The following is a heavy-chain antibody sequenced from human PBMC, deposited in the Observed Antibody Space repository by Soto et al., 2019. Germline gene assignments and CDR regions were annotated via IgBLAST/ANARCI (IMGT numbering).Heavy chain of an antibody. V-gene: IGHV1-69*13. CDR1: GGTFSSYA. D-gene: IGHD3-16*02. CDR2: IIPIFGTA. Sequence: SVKVSCKASGGTFSSYAISWVRQAPGQGLEWMGGIIPIFGTANYAQKFQGRVTITADESTSTAYMELSSLRSEDTAVYYCARDSFSIRLGELSPLYYYGMDVWGQGTTVTVSS. J-gene: IGHJ6*02. CDR3: ARDSFSIRLGELSPLYYYGMDV.